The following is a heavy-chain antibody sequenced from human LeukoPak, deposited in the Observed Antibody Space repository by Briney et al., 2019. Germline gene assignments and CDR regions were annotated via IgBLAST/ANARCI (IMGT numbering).Heavy chain of an antibody. D-gene: IGHD3-10*01. Sequence: PGGSLRLSCAASGFTFSSYAMSWVRHAPGKGLEWVSAISGSGGRIYYADSVKGRFTISRDNSKNTLYLQMNSLRAEDTAVDYCAKDRYVGAGSYFFDYWGQGTLVTVSS. J-gene: IGHJ4*02. CDR2: ISGSGGRI. CDR3: AKDRYVGAGSYFFDY. V-gene: IGHV3-23*01. CDR1: GFTFSSYA.